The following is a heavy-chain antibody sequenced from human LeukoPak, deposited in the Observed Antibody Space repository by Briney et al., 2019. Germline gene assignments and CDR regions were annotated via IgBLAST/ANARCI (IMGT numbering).Heavy chain of an antibody. CDR2: ISGSGGST. D-gene: IGHD3-3*01. CDR1: GFPFSSYA. Sequence: GGSLRLSCAASGFPFSSYAMSWVRQAPGKGLEWVSAISGSGGSTYYADSVKGRFTISRDNSKNTLYLQMNSLRAEDTAVYYCAKGILYYDFWSGYYPKFDYWGQGTLVTVSS. CDR3: AKGILYYDFWSGYYPKFDY. V-gene: IGHV3-23*01. J-gene: IGHJ4*02.